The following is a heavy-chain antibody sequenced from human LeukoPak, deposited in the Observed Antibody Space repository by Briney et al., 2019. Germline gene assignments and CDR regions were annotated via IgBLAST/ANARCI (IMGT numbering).Heavy chain of an antibody. CDR2: MSPNNGNT. J-gene: IGHJ1*01. Sequence: ASVKVSCKASGYTFTSYDINWVRQAPGQGLEWMGWMSPNNGNTGYAQKLQGRVTMTTNTSTSTAYMELSSLRSEDTAVYYCARGRSYGGYDALGSWGQGTLVTVSS. CDR3: ARGRSYGGYDALGS. V-gene: IGHV1-8*01. D-gene: IGHD5-12*01. CDR1: GYTFTSYD.